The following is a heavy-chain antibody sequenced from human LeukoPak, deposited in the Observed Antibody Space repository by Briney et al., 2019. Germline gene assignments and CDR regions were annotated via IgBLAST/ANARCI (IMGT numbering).Heavy chain of an antibody. CDR1: GFKFSDFS. CDR3: AEGIATPYY. J-gene: IGHJ4*02. V-gene: IGHV3-21*01. CDR2: ISSTSEYI. Sequence: GGSLRLSCAVSGFKFSDFSMNWIRQTPGKGLEWVSFISSTSEYIHYADSVGGRFTISRDNAKNSLYLQMSSLRVEDTAVYYYAEGIATPYYWGQGTLVTVSS. D-gene: IGHD2-21*01.